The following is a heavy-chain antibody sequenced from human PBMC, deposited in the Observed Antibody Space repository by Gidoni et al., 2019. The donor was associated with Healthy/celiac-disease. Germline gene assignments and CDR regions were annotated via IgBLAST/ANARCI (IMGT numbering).Heavy chain of an antibody. V-gene: IGHV4-61*02. Sequence: QLQLQDSAPALVPPSQTLSLTCTVSVCSLRRGSSYWSWIRQPAGKGLEWIGRIYTSGSTNYNPSLKSRVTMSVDTSKNQFALKLRSETAAETAVYYCARAGGGSYANTMDYGGQGTLVTVSS. D-gene: IGHD1-26*01. CDR3: ARAGGGSYANTMDY. CDR1: VCSLRRGSSY. J-gene: IGHJ4*02. CDR2: IYTSGST.